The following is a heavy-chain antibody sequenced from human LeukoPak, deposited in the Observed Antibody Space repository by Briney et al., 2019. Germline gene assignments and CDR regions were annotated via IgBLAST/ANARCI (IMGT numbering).Heavy chain of an antibody. D-gene: IGHD4/OR15-4a*01. CDR1: GFSFSDYS. V-gene: IGHV3-21*01. CDR2: ISKRSDYI. CDR3: ARATLGAGLTQYYMDV. Sequence: GGSLRLSCAASGFSFSDYSMNWVRQAPGKGLEWVSSISKRSDYIYYADSVKGRFTISRDNDKNSLSLQMTSLRAEDTAVYYCARATLGAGLTQYYMDVWGKGATVTVSS. J-gene: IGHJ6*03.